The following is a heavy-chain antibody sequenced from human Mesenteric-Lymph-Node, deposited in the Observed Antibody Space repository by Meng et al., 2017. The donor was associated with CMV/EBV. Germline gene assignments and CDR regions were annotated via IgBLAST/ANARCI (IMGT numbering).Heavy chain of an antibody. D-gene: IGHD1-26*01. CDR3: ARIAGTSHYQSMDV. CDR2: VSTSSTYI. V-gene: IGHV3-21*01. Sequence: GESLKISCVGSGFTFSSYGMNWVRQAPGKGLEWVSSVSTSSTYIDYADSVKGRFTISRDNVKNSLYLQMNSLRGEDTAVYYCARIAGTSHYQSMDVWGQGTTVTVSS. CDR1: GFTFSSYG. J-gene: IGHJ6*02.